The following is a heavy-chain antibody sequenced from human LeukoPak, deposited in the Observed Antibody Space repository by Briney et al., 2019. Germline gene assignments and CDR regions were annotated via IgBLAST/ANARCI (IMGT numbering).Heavy chain of an antibody. V-gene: IGHV3-23*01. Sequence: GGSLRLSCGASGFTFSSYAMNWVRQAPGKALEWVSAITGSGGSTYYADSVKGRFTISRDNSKNTLYLQMNSLRAEDTAVYYCAKDKLAYCSGGSCYYFDYWGQGTLVTVSS. CDR1: GFTFSSYA. CDR2: ITGSGGST. J-gene: IGHJ4*02. CDR3: AKDKLAYCSGGSCYYFDY. D-gene: IGHD2-15*01.